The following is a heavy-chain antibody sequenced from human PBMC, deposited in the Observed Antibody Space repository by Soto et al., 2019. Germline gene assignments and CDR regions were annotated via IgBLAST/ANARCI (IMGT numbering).Heavy chain of an antibody. Sequence: GGSLRLSCAASGFTFSSYAMSWVRRAPGKGLEWVSAISGSGGSTYYADSVKGRFTISRDNSKNTLYLQMNSLRAEDTAVYYCAKARLLYYYDSSGYYYPDFDYWGQGTLVTVSS. CDR1: GFTFSSYA. V-gene: IGHV3-23*01. J-gene: IGHJ4*02. CDR2: ISGSGGST. D-gene: IGHD3-22*01. CDR3: AKARLLYYYDSSGYYYPDFDY.